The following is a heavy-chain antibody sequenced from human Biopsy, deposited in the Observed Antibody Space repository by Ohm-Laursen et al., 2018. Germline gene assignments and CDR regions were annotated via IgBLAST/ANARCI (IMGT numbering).Heavy chain of an antibody. J-gene: IGHJ5*02. CDR1: EYTFTSYE. CDR2: MNPDSGNT. Sequence: ASVKVSCKTSEYTFTSYEINWVRQATGQGLEWMGWMNPDSGNTGYAQNFQGRVTMTRNTSISTAYMELSSLRSEDTAVYFCARADPPLFYYGSGSSNWFDPWGQGTLVTVSS. V-gene: IGHV1-8*01. D-gene: IGHD3-10*01. CDR3: ARADPPLFYYGSGSSNWFDP.